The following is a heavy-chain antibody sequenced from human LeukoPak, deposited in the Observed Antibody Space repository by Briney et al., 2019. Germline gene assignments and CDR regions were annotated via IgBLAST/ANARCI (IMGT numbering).Heavy chain of an antibody. CDR3: AKVLLWFGEYDN. V-gene: IGHV3-23*01. D-gene: IGHD3-10*01. J-gene: IGHJ4*02. CDR1: GFTFSSYA. Sequence: PGGSLRLSCADSGFTFSSYAMGWVRQAPGKGLEWVSAISGSGDSTYYADSVKGRFTTSRDNSKNTLHLQMNSLRAKDTAVYYCAKVLLWFGEYDNWGQGTLVTVSS. CDR2: ISGSGDST.